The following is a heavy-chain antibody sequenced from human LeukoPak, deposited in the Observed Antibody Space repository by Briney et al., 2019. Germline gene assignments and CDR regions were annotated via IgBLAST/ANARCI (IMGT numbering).Heavy chain of an antibody. V-gene: IGHV3-30-3*01. Sequence: GGSLRLSCAASGFTFSSYAMYWVRQAPGKGLEWVAVISYDGSNKYYADSVKGRFTISRDNSKNTLYLQMNSLRAEDTAVYYCAKDRVLDYYGMDVWGKGTTVTVSS. D-gene: IGHD3-3*01. CDR1: GFTFSSYA. CDR2: ISYDGSNK. J-gene: IGHJ6*04. CDR3: AKDRVLDYYGMDV.